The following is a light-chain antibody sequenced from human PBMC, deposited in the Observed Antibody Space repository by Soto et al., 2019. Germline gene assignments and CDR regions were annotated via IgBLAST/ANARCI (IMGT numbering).Light chain of an antibody. V-gene: IGKV3-20*01. CDR1: QSVSSNF. Sequence: IVMTQSPGTVSLSPGERTTLHCRASQSVSSNFLDWYQQKPGQAPRLLIYGASSRATGIPDRFSGSGSGTDFTLTISRLEPEDFAVYYCQQYETSPRTFGQGTKVDIK. CDR2: GAS. CDR3: QQYETSPRT. J-gene: IGKJ1*01.